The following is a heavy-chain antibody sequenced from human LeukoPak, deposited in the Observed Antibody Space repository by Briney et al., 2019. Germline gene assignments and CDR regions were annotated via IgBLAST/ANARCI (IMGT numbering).Heavy chain of an antibody. Sequence: GGSLRLSCAASGFTFSNYAMSWVRQAPGKGLEWVSSIYFSGGNTYSADSVKGRFTISRDNSRNTLYLQMNSLRAEDTAVYYCVKDQGEAIVPRRFDYWGQGTLVPVSS. CDR3: VKDQGEAIVPRRFDY. V-gene: IGHV3-23*01. J-gene: IGHJ4*02. D-gene: IGHD6-6*01. CDR1: GFTFSNYA. CDR2: IYFSGGNT.